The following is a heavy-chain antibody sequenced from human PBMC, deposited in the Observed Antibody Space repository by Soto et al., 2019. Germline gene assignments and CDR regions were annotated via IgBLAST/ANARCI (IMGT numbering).Heavy chain of an antibody. D-gene: IGHD3-10*01. Sequence: SQTLSLTCAISGDSVSSNSSAWNWIRQSPSRGLEWLGRTYYRSKWYNDYAVSVKSRITINPDTSKNQFSLQLNSVTPEDTAVYYCARVPLLWFGDDYYYYGMDVWGQGTTVTVSS. J-gene: IGHJ6*02. CDR3: ARVPLLWFGDDYYYYGMDV. CDR2: TYYRSKWYN. V-gene: IGHV6-1*01. CDR1: GDSVSSNSSA.